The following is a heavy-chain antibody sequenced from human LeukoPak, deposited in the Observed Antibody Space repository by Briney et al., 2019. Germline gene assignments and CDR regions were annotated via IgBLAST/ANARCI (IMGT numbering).Heavy chain of an antibody. Sequence: GASVKVSCKASGYTFTDQYIHWVRQAPGQGLEWMGGIIPIFGTANYAQKFQGRVTITADESTSTAYMELSSLRSEDTAVYYCARDDCSGGSCYSPCAFDIWGQGTMVTVSS. D-gene: IGHD2-15*01. CDR1: GYTFTDQY. CDR3: ARDDCSGGSCYSPCAFDI. CDR2: IIPIFGTA. V-gene: IGHV1-69*13. J-gene: IGHJ3*02.